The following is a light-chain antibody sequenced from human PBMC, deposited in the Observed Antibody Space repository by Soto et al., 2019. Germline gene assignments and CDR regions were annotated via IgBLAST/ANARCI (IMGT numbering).Light chain of an antibody. V-gene: IGLV2-14*01. CDR3: SSYGSTSTRYV. CDR1: SSDVGGYNY. CDR2: EVS. J-gene: IGLJ1*01. Sequence: QSVLTQPASVSGSPGQSITISCTGTSSDVGGYNYVSWYQQHPGNAPKLMIYEVSNRPSGVSNRFSGSKSGNTASLTISGLQAEDEADYFCSSYGSTSTRYVFGTGTKVTVL.